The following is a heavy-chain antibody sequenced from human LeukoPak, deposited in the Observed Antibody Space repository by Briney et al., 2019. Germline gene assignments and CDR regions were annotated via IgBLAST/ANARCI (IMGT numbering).Heavy chain of an antibody. CDR3: AKESWGSVSYSDY. CDR2: ISYDGSNK. V-gene: IGHV3-30*18. CDR1: GFTFSSYG. Sequence: GGSLRLSCAASGFTFSSYGMRWVRQAPGKGLEWVAVISYDGSNKYYADSVKGRFTISRDNSKNTLYLQMNSLRAEDTAVYYCAKESWGSVSYSDYWGQGTLVTVSS. J-gene: IGHJ4*02. D-gene: IGHD2-15*01.